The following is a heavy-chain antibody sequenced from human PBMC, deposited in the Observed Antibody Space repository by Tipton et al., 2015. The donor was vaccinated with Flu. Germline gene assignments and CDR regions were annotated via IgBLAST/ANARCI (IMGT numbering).Heavy chain of an antibody. CDR1: GDSISSRFY. Sequence: TLSLTCTIYGDSISSRFYWGWVRQPPGKGLQWIAYKYYTGSSNYNPSLKSRVTISEDTSNNQLSLRLTSVTAADTAVYFCARGDNGGYYFDSWGQGILVTVSS. CDR2: KYYTGSS. D-gene: IGHD2-8*01. CDR3: ARGDNGGYYFDS. V-gene: IGHV4-61*01. J-gene: IGHJ4*02.